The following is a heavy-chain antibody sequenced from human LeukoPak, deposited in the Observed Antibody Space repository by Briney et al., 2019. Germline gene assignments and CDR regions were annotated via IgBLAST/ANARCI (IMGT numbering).Heavy chain of an antibody. CDR3: TTLASGKYGIDV. CDR2: IKSKTDGGTI. CDR1: GFTFTNAW. Sequence: GGSLRLSCAASGFTFTNAWMTWVRQAPGKGLEWVGRIKSKTDGGTIDYAAPVQGRFTISRDDSKTTVYLQMNSLKTEDTAMYYCTTLASGKYGIDVWGQGTTVTVPS. J-gene: IGHJ6*02. V-gene: IGHV3-15*01. D-gene: IGHD1-26*01.